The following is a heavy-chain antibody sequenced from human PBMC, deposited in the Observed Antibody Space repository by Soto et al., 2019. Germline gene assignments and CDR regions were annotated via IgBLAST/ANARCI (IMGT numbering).Heavy chain of an antibody. Sequence: GGSLRLSCAASGFTFSSYAMHWVRQAPGKGLEWVAVISYDGSNKYYADSVKGRFTISRDNSKNTLYLQMNSLRAEDTAVYYCARDRSSSGWFDYWGQGTLVTVS. CDR3: ARDRSSSGWFDY. V-gene: IGHV3-30-3*01. D-gene: IGHD6-19*01. CDR2: ISYDGSNK. J-gene: IGHJ5*01. CDR1: GFTFSSYA.